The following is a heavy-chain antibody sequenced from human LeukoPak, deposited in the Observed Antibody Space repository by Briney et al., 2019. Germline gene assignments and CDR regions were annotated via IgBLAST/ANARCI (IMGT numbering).Heavy chain of an antibody. Sequence: SGTLSLTCTVSGGSISSYYWSWIRQPPGKGLEWIGYIYYSGSTNYNPSLKSRVTISVDTSKNQFSLKLSSVTAADTAVYYCARVLHSHYYGMDVWGQGTTVTVSS. J-gene: IGHJ6*02. D-gene: IGHD3/OR15-3a*01. CDR2: IYYSGST. V-gene: IGHV4-59*01. CDR1: GGSISSYY. CDR3: ARVLHSHYYGMDV.